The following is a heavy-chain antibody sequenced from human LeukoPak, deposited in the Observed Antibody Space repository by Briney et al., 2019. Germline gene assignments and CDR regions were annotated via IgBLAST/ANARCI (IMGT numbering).Heavy chain of an antibody. CDR3: ARWDPVMSSGLDY. V-gene: IGHV1-2*02. CDR1: GYTFTGYY. D-gene: IGHD3-22*01. J-gene: IGHJ4*02. CDR2: INPNSGGT. Sequence: GASVKVSCKASGYTFTGYYMHWVRQAPGQGLEWMGWINPNSGGTNYAQKFQGRVTMTRDTSISTAYMELSRLRSDDTAVYYCARWDPVMSSGLDYWGQGTLVTVSS.